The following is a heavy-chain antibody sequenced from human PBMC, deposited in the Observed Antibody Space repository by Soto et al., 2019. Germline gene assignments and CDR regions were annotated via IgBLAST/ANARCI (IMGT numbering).Heavy chain of an antibody. D-gene: IGHD3-9*01. CDR2: IYPGDSDT. CDR3: ARHKAPDYDILTGYHYYFDY. Sequence: PGESLKISCKGSGYSFTSYWIGWVRQMPGKGLEWMGIIYPGDSDTRYSPSFQGQVTISADKSISTAYLQWSSLKASDTAMYYCARHKAPDYDILTGYHYYFDYWGQGTLVTVS. J-gene: IGHJ4*02. CDR1: GYSFTSYW. V-gene: IGHV5-51*01.